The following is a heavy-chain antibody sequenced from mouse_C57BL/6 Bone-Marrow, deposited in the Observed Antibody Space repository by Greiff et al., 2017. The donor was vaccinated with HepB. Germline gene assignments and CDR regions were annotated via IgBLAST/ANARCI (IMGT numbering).Heavy chain of an antibody. V-gene: IGHV6-6*01. Sequence: EVMLVESGGGLVQPGGSMKLSCAASGFTFSDAWMDWVRQSPEKGLEWVAEIRNKANNHATYYAESVKGRFTISRDDSKSSVYLQMNSLRAEDTGIYYCTRQPRYYAMDYWGQGTSVTVSS. CDR2: IRNKANNHAT. J-gene: IGHJ4*01. CDR3: TRQPRYYAMDY. CDR1: GFTFSDAW. D-gene: IGHD6-1*01.